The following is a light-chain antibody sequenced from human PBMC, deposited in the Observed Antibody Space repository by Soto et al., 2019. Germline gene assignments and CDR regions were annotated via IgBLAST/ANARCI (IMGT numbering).Light chain of an antibody. CDR3: QSYDSSLSVV. J-gene: IGLJ2*01. CDR1: SSNIGAGYD. V-gene: IGLV1-40*01. Sequence: QSVLTQPPSVSGAPGQRATISCTGSSSNIGAGYDVHWYQQLPGTAPKLLIYGNSNRPSGVPERFSGSKSDTSASLAITGLQAEDEADYYCQSYDSSLSVVFGGGTKVTVL. CDR2: GNS.